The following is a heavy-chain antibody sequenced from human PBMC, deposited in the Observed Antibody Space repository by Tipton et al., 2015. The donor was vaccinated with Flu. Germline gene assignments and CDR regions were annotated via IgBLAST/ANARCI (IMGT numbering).Heavy chain of an antibody. Sequence: RSLRLSCAASGFTFDDYAMHWVRQAPGKGLEWVSGISWNSGSIGYADSVKGRFTISRDNAKNSLYLQMNSLRAEDTALYYCAKDIKDRSGWYLYYYYYGMDVWGQGTTVTVSS. CDR2: ISWNSGSI. D-gene: IGHD6-19*01. V-gene: IGHV3-9*01. CDR1: GFTFDDYA. J-gene: IGHJ6*02. CDR3: AKDIKDRSGWYLYYYYYGMDV.